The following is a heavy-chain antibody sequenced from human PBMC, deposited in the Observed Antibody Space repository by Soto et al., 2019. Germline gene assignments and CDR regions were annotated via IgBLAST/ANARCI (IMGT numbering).Heavy chain of an antibody. CDR2: INHSGST. D-gene: IGHD5-18*01. Sequence: PSETLSLTCAVYGGSFSGYYWSWIRQPPGKGLEWIGEINHSGSTNYNPSLKSRVTISVDTSKNQFSLKMSSVTAADTAVYYCARGGAWIQLWFYFDYWGQGTLVTVSS. V-gene: IGHV4-34*01. CDR1: GGSFSGYY. J-gene: IGHJ4*02. CDR3: ARGGAWIQLWFYFDY.